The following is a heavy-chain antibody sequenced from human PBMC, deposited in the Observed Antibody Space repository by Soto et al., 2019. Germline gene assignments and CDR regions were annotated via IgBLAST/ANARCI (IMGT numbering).Heavy chain of an antibody. CDR2: IIPFFGIT. CDR1: GGTFITYA. CDR3: ATRLRLLSHYYYYGMDV. J-gene: IGHJ6*02. Sequence: SVKVSCKASGGTFITYAISWVRQAPGQGLEWMGVIIPFFGITNYTQKFQGRFTMTGDQSSSTAYMELSSLRSEDTAVYYCATRLRLLSHYYYYGMDVWGQGTTVTVSS. V-gene: IGHV1-69*10. D-gene: IGHD5-18*01.